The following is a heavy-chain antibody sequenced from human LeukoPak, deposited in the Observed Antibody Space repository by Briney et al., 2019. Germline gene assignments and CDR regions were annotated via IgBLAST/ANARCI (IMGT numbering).Heavy chain of an antibody. CDR1: GGSFSGYY. V-gene: IGHV4-34*01. CDR3: ARGFSGGYFQH. Sequence: SETLSLTCAVYGGSFSGYYWSWIRQPPGKGLEWIGEINHSGSTNYNPSLKSRVTISVDTSKNQFSLKLSSVTAADTAVYYCARGFSGGYFQHWGQDTLVTVSS. CDR2: INHSGST. D-gene: IGHD4-23*01. J-gene: IGHJ1*01.